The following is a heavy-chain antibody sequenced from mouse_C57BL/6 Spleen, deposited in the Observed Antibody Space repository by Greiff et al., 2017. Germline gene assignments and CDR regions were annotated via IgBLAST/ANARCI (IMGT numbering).Heavy chain of an antibody. J-gene: IGHJ2*01. D-gene: IGHD2-5*01. Sequence: VKLMESGPELVKPGASVKISCKASGYAFSSSWMNWVKQRPGKGLAWIGRIYPGDGDTNYNGKFKGKATLTADKSSSTAYMQLSSLTSEDSAVYFCARPAYYSNYGVFDYWGQGTTLTVSS. CDR3: ARPAYYSNYGVFDY. CDR1: GYAFSSSW. V-gene: IGHV1-82*01. CDR2: IYPGDGDT.